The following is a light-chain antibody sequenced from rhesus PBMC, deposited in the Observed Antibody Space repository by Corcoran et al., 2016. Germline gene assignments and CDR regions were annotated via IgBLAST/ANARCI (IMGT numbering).Light chain of an antibody. CDR1: QGISSW. V-gene: IGKV1-22*01. J-gene: IGKJ3*01. Sequence: DIQMTQSPSSLSASVGDTVTITCRASQGISSWLAWYQQKPGKAPKLRIYKASSLQSGVPSRFSGSGSGTDFSLTISSLQSEDFATYYCQQYSSRPLTFGPGTKLDIK. CDR3: QQYSSRPLT. CDR2: KAS.